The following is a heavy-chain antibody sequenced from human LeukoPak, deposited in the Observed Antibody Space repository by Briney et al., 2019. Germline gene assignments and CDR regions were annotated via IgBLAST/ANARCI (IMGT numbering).Heavy chain of an antibody. Sequence: SVKVSCKASGGTFSSYAISWVRQAPGQGLEWMGGIIPIFGTANYAQKFQGRVTITADESTSTAYMELSSLRSEDTAVCYCARVGLKMATLPFDYWGQGTLVTVSS. CDR2: IIPIFGTA. D-gene: IGHD5-24*01. CDR1: GGTFSSYA. V-gene: IGHV1-69*01. J-gene: IGHJ4*02. CDR3: ARVGLKMATLPFDY.